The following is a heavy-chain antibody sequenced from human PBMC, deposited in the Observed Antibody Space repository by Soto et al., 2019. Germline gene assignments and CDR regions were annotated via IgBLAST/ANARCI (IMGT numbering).Heavy chain of an antibody. Sequence: NPSETLSHTCIVSGGSVSIGSYYWTWIQQPPGKGLEWIGYFHYSGSTNYNPSLKSRVTISGDTSKNSLYLQMNSLRPEDTALYYCVRSKGGYSYGTPFDYWGQGTLVTVSS. D-gene: IGHD5-18*01. CDR1: GGSVSIGSYY. CDR2: FHYSGST. V-gene: IGHV4-61*03. J-gene: IGHJ4*02. CDR3: VRSKGGYSYGTPFDY.